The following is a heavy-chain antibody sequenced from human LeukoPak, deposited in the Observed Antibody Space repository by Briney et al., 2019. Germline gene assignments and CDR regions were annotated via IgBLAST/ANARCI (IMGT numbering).Heavy chain of an antibody. D-gene: IGHD5-12*01. J-gene: IGHJ4*02. CDR1: GGYISSYY. Sequence: SETLSLTSTDPGGYISSYYWSWIPKPPSTGPPFIGYIYYCGRTIYHPSLNSPVTIPLDPSKNQSSLKLSSVTAADTAVYYCARGYSGYDYFDYWGQGTLVTVSS. V-gene: IGHV4-59*01. CDR3: ARGYSGYDYFDY. CDR2: IYYCGRT.